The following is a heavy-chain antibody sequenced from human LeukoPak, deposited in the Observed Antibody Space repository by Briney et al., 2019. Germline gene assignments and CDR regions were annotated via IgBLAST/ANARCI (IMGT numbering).Heavy chain of an antibody. V-gene: IGHV1-18*01. D-gene: IGHD3-16*01. J-gene: IGHJ5*02. CDR2: IITYNGNT. CDR3: ARDTKRSRARWENLGIDP. Sequence: ASVKVSCKASGYTFTTYGISWVRQARGQGLEWMGYIITYNGNTNYSKKLQGRGTMTTDKSTSTAYMELRSLRSDDTAVYYCARDTKRSRARWENLGIDPWGQGTLVTVSS. CDR1: GYTFTTYG.